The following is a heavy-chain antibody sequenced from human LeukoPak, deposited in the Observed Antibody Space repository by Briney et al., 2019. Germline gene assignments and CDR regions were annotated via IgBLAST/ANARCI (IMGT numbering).Heavy chain of an antibody. Sequence: GASLKISCKASGYSFTTYWIGWVRQMPEKGLEWMGIIDPSDSETRYTPTFQGQVTISADKSLTTAYLQWNSLKASDTAMYYCARQTAMGRSGDYWGQGTLVTVSS. CDR2: IDPSDSET. CDR1: GYSFTTYW. J-gene: IGHJ4*02. CDR3: ARQTAMGRSGDY. V-gene: IGHV5-51*01. D-gene: IGHD5-18*01.